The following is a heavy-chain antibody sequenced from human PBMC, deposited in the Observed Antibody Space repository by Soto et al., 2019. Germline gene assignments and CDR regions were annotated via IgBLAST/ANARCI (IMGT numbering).Heavy chain of an antibody. J-gene: IGHJ5*02. CDR3: SRGSTYYGFLT. Sequence: QVQLQESGPGLVKPSQPLSLTCTVSGDSMGSGDYYWTWIRQPPGKGLEWIGYIYYLGTTFYNPSLESRVNISIDTSKNHFSLRLNSVTAADTAVYYCSRGSTYYGFLTWGQGPLVTVSS. CDR2: IYYLGTT. V-gene: IGHV4-30-4*01. D-gene: IGHD3-10*01. CDR1: GDSMGSGDYY.